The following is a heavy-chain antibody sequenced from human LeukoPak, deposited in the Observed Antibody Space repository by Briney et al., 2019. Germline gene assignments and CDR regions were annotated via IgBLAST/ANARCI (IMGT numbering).Heavy chain of an antibody. J-gene: IGHJ4*02. Sequence: GGSLRLSCAASGFIFSDYYINWIRPAPGKGLGWVSYISNSGSTIYFADSVKGRFTITRDNAKNSLYLQMNSLRAEDTAVYYCARSIWPRAAAGTFDFWGQGTLVTVSS. CDR2: ISNSGSTI. V-gene: IGHV3-11*01. CDR1: GFIFSDYY. CDR3: ARSIWPRAAAGTFDF. D-gene: IGHD6-13*01.